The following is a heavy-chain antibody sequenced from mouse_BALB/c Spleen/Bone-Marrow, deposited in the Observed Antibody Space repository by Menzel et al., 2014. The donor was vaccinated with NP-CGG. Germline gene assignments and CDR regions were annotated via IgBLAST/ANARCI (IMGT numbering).Heavy chain of an antibody. V-gene: IGHV5-12-2*01. Sequence: DVMLVESGGGLVQPGGSLKLSCAASGFIFSRYTMSWVSQTPEKRLEWVAYISNGGGNTYYPDTVKGRFTISRDNVKNFLYLQMSSLKSEVTAMNYWARVGAYGNSFSYAMDYWGQGTSVIVSS. D-gene: IGHD2-1*01. J-gene: IGHJ4*01. CDR1: GFIFSRYT. CDR3: ARVGAYGNSFSYAMDY. CDR2: ISNGGGNT.